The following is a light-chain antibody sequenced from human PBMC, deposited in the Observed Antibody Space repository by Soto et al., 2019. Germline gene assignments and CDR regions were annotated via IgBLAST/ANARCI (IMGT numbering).Light chain of an antibody. CDR2: DNN. CDR3: GTWDSSLSAYV. V-gene: IGLV1-51*01. CDR1: SSNIGNNY. J-gene: IGLJ1*01. Sequence: QSLLTQPPSVSAAPGQKVTISCSGSSSNIGNNYVSWYQQLPGTAPKLLIYDNNKRPSGIPDRFSGSKSGTSATLGITGLQTGDEADYYCGTWDSSLSAYVFGTGTK.